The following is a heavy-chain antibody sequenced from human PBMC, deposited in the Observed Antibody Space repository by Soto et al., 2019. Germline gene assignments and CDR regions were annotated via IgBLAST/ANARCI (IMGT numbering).Heavy chain of an antibody. Sequence: QVQLVQSGAEVKKPGASVKVSCKASGYTFTSYGISWVRQAPGQGLEWMGWIGAYNGNTNYAQKLQGRVTMTTDTSASTAYMGLRSLRSDDTAVYYCARDEDVVVPAAIGFWGQGTLVTVSS. J-gene: IGHJ4*02. D-gene: IGHD2-2*01. V-gene: IGHV1-18*01. CDR3: ARDEDVVVPAAIGF. CDR2: IGAYNGNT. CDR1: GYTFTSYG.